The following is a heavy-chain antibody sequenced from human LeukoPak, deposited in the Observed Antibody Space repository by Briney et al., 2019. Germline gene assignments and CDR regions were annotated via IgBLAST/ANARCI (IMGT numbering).Heavy chain of an antibody. CDR3: ARAFYPGYYSYMAV. J-gene: IGHJ6*03. D-gene: IGHD3-3*02. Sequence: TSETLSLTCTVSGGSIRSSSYYWGWIRQPPGKGLEWIGYIYYSGSTNYNPSLKSRVTVSVDTSKNQFSLKLSSVTAADTAVYYCARAFYPGYYSYMAVWGKGTTVTVSS. CDR2: IYYSGST. V-gene: IGHV4-61*05. CDR1: GGSIRSSSYY.